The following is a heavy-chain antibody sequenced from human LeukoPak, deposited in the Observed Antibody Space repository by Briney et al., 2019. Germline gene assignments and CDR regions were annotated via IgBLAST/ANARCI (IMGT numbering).Heavy chain of an antibody. J-gene: IGHJ4*02. V-gene: IGHV1-24*01. D-gene: IGHD3-22*01. CDR1: GYTFTSYY. CDR3: ATDYYYDSSGYCYTIDY. CDR2: FDPEDGET. Sequence: GASVKVSCKASGYTFTSYYMHWVRQAPGKGLEWMGGFDPEDGETFYAQKFQGRVTMTEDTSTDTAYMELSSLRSEDTAVYYCATDYYYDSSGYCYTIDYWGQGTLVTVSS.